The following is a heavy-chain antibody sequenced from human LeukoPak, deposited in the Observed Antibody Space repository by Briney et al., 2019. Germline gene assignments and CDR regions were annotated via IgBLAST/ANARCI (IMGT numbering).Heavy chain of an antibody. CDR2: INHSGST. CDR1: GGSISSYY. Sequence: SETLSLTCTVSGGSISSYYWSWIRQPPGKGLEWIGEINHSGSTNYNPSLKSRVTISVDTSKNQFSLKLSSVTAADTAVYYCARAPAPLDYWGQGTLVTVSS. J-gene: IGHJ4*02. V-gene: IGHV4-34*01. CDR3: ARAPAPLDY.